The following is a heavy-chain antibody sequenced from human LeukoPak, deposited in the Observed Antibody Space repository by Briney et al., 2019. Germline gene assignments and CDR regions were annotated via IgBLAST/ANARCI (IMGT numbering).Heavy chain of an antibody. CDR3: ARDVNDFWSGYRYYFDY. V-gene: IGHV3-7*01. CDR2: IKPDGSVG. CDR1: GFTFSNYW. D-gene: IGHD3-3*01. Sequence: PGGSLRLSCAASGFTFSNYWMTWVRQAPGKGLEWVANIKPDGSVGYYVDSVRGRFIISRDNAGNSLYLQMNSLRAEDTAVYYCARDVNDFWSGYRYYFDYWGQGTLVTVSS. J-gene: IGHJ4*02.